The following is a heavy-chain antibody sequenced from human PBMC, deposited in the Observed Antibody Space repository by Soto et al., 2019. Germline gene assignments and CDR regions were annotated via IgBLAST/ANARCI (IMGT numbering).Heavy chain of an antibody. CDR1: GYTFTSYA. CDR3: ARGYGGPIGWFDP. D-gene: IGHD3-16*01. CDR2: INAGNGNT. V-gene: IGHV1-3*01. J-gene: IGHJ5*02. Sequence: QVQLVPSGAEVKKPGASVTVSCKASGYTFTSYAMHWVRQAPGQRLEWMGWINAGNGNTKYSQKFQGRVTITRDTSASTAYMELSSLRSEDTAVYYCARGYGGPIGWFDPWGQGTLVTVSS.